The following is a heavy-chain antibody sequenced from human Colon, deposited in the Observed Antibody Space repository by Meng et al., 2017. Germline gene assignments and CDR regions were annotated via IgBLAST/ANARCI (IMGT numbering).Heavy chain of an antibody. D-gene: IGHD3-10*01. CDR1: GFTFSSYT. J-gene: IGHJ4*02. CDR3: AKGKQSNTYYFDY. V-gene: IGHV3-23*01. Sequence: GVLKISCAASGFTFSSYTMSWVRQAPGKGLEWVSIISGSGGTTYYADSVKGRFTISRDNSKNALYLQVNSLRAEDTALYYCAKGKQSNTYYFDYWGQGSLVTVSS. CDR2: ISGSGGTT.